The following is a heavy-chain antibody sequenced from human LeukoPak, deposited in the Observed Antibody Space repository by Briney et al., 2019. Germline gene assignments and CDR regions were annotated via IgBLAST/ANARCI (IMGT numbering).Heavy chain of an antibody. J-gene: IGHJ3*02. CDR2: IISDGSST. V-gene: IGHV3-74*01. D-gene: IGHD6-19*01. CDR3: AREDVDITVATSGAFDI. Sequence: GGSLRLSCAASGFTFNRFWRHWVRQAPGKGLVWVSRIISDGSSTNYADSVKGRFTISRDNAKSTLYLQMNSLRAEDTALYYCAREDVDITVATSGAFDIWGQGTMVTVSS. CDR1: GFTFNRFW.